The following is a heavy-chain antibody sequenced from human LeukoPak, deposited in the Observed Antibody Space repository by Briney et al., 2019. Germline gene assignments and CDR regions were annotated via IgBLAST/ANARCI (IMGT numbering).Heavy chain of an antibody. CDR3: ARAGYCSGGSCYDAFDI. V-gene: IGHV3-21*01. CDR1: GFTFSSYS. D-gene: IGHD2-15*01. CDR2: ISSSSSYI. J-gene: IGHJ3*02. Sequence: GGSLRLSCAASGFTFSSYSMNWVRQAPGKGLEWVSSISSSSSYIYYADSVKGRSTISRDNAKNSLYLQMNSLRAEDTAVYYCARAGYCSGGSCYDAFDIWGQGTMVTVSS.